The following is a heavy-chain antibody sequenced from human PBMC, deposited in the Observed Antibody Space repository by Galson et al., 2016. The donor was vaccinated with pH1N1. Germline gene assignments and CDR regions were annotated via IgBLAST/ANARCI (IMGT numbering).Heavy chain of an antibody. V-gene: IGHV3-30*02. J-gene: IGHJ1*01. CDR3: AKVESSPVGL. CDR1: GINFNSYD. D-gene: IGHD2-2*01. CDR2: IRYNGRDM. Sequence: SLRLSCAASGINFNSYDIHWVRQAPGKGLEWVAFIRYNGRDMFYADSVKDRFRVSRDNSKNTLYLQMNSLRTEDTAIYYCAKVESSPVGLWGRGTLVAVSS.